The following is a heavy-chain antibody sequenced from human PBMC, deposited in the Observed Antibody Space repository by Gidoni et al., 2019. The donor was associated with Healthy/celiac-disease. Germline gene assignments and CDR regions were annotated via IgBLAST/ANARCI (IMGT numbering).Heavy chain of an antibody. CDR2: ISSSGSTI. Sequence: EVQLVESGGGLVQPGGSLRLSCAASGFTFSSYEMNWVRQAPGKGLEWVSYISSSGSTIYYADSVKGRFTISRDNAKNSLYLQMNSLRAEDTAVYYCARGRNPWSLHNWWFDPWGQGTLVTVSS. V-gene: IGHV3-48*03. D-gene: IGHD1-1*01. CDR1: GFTFSSYE. J-gene: IGHJ5*02. CDR3: ARGRNPWSLHNWWFDP.